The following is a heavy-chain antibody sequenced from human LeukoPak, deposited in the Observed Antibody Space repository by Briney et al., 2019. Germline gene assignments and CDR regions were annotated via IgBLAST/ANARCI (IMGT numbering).Heavy chain of an antibody. D-gene: IGHD2-21*01. CDR1: GGSISSYX. Sequence: PSETLSLTCTVSGGSISSYXWSXIXQPPGXXLEWXGYIYYSGSTNYNPSLKSRVTISVDTSKNQFSLKLSSVTAADTAVYYCARHRLAYCGGECSGGIDYWGQGTLVTFSS. CDR2: IYYSGST. V-gene: IGHV4-59*08. CDR3: ARHRLAYCGGECSGGIDY. J-gene: IGHJ4*02.